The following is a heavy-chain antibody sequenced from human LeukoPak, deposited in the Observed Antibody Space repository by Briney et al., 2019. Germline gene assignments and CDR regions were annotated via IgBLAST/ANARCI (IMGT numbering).Heavy chain of an antibody. CDR3: ADYGVSGVRTNFY. Sequence: PGGSLRLSCAASGLAFSSYAMSWVRQAPGKGLEWVSTISVASNTFYADSVKGRFTISRDNSRNTLYLQMTSLRADDTAVYYCADYGVSGVRTNFYWGQGTLVTVSS. D-gene: IGHD3-3*01. J-gene: IGHJ4*02. V-gene: IGHV3-23*01. CDR2: ISVASNT. CDR1: GLAFSSYA.